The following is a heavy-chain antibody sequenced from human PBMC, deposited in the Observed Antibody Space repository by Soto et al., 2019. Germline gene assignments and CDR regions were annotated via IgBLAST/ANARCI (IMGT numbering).Heavy chain of an antibody. CDR2: ISSSGSTI. D-gene: IGHD3-22*01. Sequence: PGGSLRLSCAVSGFTFSDYYMSWIRQAPGKGLEWVSYISSSGSTIYYADSVKGRFTISRDNAKNSLYLQMNSLRAEDTAVYYCARSNYYDSCGYDSPFDYWGQGTLVTVSS. J-gene: IGHJ4*02. CDR3: ARSNYYDSCGYDSPFDY. V-gene: IGHV3-11*01. CDR1: GFTFSDYY.